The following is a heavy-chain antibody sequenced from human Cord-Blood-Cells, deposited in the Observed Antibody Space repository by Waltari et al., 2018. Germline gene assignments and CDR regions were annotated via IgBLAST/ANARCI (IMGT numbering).Heavy chain of an antibody. Sequence: QVQLQQWGAGLLKPSETLSLTCAVYGGSFSGYYWSWSRQPPGKGLEWIGEINHSGSTNYNPSLKSRVTISVDTSKNQFSLKLSSVTAADTAVYYCARAWTVVTAFDIWGQGTMVTVSS. CDR1: GGSFSGYY. J-gene: IGHJ3*02. CDR2: INHSGST. V-gene: IGHV4-34*01. D-gene: IGHD2-15*01. CDR3: ARAWTVVTAFDI.